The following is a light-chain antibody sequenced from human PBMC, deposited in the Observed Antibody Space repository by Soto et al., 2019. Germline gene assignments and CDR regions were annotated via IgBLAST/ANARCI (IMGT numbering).Light chain of an antibody. V-gene: IGLV2-14*01. CDR1: NSDVGGYNY. CDR2: EVS. CDR3: SSYTSISTLYV. Sequence: QSALTQPASVSGSPGQSITISCTGTNSDVGGYNYVSWYPQHPGKAPELMIYEVSHRPSGVSNRFSGSKSDNTASLTISGLQAEDEADYSCSSYTSISTLYVFGTGTKVTVL. J-gene: IGLJ1*01.